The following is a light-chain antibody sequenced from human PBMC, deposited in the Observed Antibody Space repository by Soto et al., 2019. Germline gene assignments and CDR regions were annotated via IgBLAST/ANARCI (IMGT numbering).Light chain of an antibody. CDR2: DAS. CDR3: QQRSNWPWT. CDR1: QSVSSN. Sequence: EIVLTQSPGTLSLSPGERATLSCRASQSVSSNLAWYQQKPGQAPRLLIYDASKRATGIPARFSGSGSGTDFTLTVSSLEPEDFVVYYCQQRSNWPWTFGQGTKVDIK. J-gene: IGKJ1*01. V-gene: IGKV3-11*01.